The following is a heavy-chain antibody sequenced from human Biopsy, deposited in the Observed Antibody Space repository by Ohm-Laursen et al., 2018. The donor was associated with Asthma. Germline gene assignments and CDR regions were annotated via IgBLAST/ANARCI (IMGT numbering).Heavy chain of an antibody. J-gene: IGHJ3*02. CDR3: AKERYYDFWSGYPI. Sequence: SLRLSCAASGFTFSRHALHWVRQAPGKGLEWVAVMSFDGRQTYYANSVKGRFTISRDNSKNTLYLQMNSLRAEDTAVYYCAKERYYDFWSGYPIWGQGTMVTVSS. CDR1: GFTFSRHA. V-gene: IGHV3-30*18. D-gene: IGHD3-3*01. CDR2: MSFDGRQT.